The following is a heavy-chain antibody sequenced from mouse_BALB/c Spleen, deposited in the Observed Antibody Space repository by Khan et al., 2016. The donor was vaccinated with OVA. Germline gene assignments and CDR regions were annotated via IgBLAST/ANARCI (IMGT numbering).Heavy chain of an antibody. CDR2: IDPENGDT. D-gene: IGHD2-3*01. J-gene: IGHJ3*01. CDR1: GLNIKDYY. Sequence: VQLKQSGAELVRSGASVKLSCTGSGLNIKDYYMHWVKQRPEQGLEWIGRIDPENGDTEYAPQFQDKATMTADPSSNTAYLQLSSLTSEDATVYYYDTGDGYSDWFAYWGQGTLVTVSA. CDR3: DTGDGYSDWFAY. V-gene: IGHV14-4*02.